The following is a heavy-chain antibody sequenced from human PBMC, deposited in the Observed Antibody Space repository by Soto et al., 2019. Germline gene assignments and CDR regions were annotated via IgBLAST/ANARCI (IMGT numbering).Heavy chain of an antibody. CDR1: GFTVSSNY. CDR3: ARDVSYAVRGAD. J-gene: IGHJ4*02. D-gene: IGHD3-10*01. CDR2: IYSGGST. Sequence: GSLRLSCAASGFTVSSNYMSWVRRAPGKGLEWVSVIYSGGSTYYADSVKGRFTISRDNSKNTLYLQMNSLRAEDTAVYFCARDVSYAVRGADWGQGTLVTVSS. V-gene: IGHV3-66*01.